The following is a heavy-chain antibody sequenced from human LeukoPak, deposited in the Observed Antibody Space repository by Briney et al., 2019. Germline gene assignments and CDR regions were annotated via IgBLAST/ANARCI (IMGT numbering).Heavy chain of an antibody. CDR2: INSGASNI. CDR1: GFIFSSFE. V-gene: IGHV3-48*03. CDR3: ARDGGPITLHYALDT. D-gene: IGHD1-14*01. Sequence: GGSLRLSCAASGFIFSSFEMIWVRQAPGKGLEWVSYINSGASNIQYADSVKGRFAISRDNAKNSLYLQMNALRGDDTAVYYCARDGGPITLHYALDTWGQGTTVTVSS. J-gene: IGHJ6*02.